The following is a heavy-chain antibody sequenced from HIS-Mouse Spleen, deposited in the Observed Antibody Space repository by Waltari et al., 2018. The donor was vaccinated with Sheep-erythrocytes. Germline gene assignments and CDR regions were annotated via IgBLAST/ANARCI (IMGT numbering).Heavy chain of an antibody. Sequence: QVQLQQWGAGLLKPSETLSLTCAVYGGSFSGYYWSWIRQPPGKGLEWIGEINHSGSTNYNPSLKSRVTISVDASKNQFSRKLSSVTAADTAVYYCARGPRTGDHNYWYFDLWGRGTLVTVSS. V-gene: IGHV4-34*01. CDR3: ARGPRTGDHNYWYFDL. J-gene: IGHJ2*01. CDR1: GGSFSGYY. CDR2: INHSGST. D-gene: IGHD7-27*01.